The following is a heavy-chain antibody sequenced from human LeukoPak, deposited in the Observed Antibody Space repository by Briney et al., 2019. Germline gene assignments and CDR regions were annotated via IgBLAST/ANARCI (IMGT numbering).Heavy chain of an antibody. Sequence: GGSLRLSCAASGITFSSYAMNWVRQAPGKGLEWVSAISGSGGSTYYADSVKGRFTISRDNSKNTLYLQMNSLRAEDTAVYYCAKSRGWDTAFDYWGQGTLVTVSS. D-gene: IGHD3-10*01. J-gene: IGHJ4*02. CDR2: ISGSGGST. V-gene: IGHV3-23*01. CDR1: GITFSSYA. CDR3: AKSRGWDTAFDY.